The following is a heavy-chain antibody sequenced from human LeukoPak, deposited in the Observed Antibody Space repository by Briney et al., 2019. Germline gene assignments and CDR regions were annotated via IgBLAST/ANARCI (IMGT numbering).Heavy chain of an antibody. Sequence: SETLSLTCAVYGGSFSGYYWSWLRQPPGKGLEWIGEINHSGGTNYNPSLKSRVTISVDTYKNQFSLKLSSVTAADTAVYYCARMGEYCSAGTCYIDYWGQGTLVTVSS. J-gene: IGHJ4*02. V-gene: IGHV4-34*01. D-gene: IGHD2-15*01. CDR1: GGSFSGYY. CDR2: INHSGGT. CDR3: ARMGEYCSAGTCYIDY.